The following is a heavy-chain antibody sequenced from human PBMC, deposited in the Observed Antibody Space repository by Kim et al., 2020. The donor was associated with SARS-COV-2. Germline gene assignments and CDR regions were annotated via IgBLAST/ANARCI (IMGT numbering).Heavy chain of an antibody. CDR2: ISGTGDDT. J-gene: IGHJ3*01. CDR1: GFTFSNYA. V-gene: IGHV3-23*01. CDR3: AQDRSGSLN. Sequence: GGSLRLSCAAYGFTFSNYAMTWVRQAPGKGLEWVSTISGTGDDTYYADSVKGRFTISRDNSKNTVYLLMNSLRGEDTALYYCAQDRSGSLNWGQGTMVTVSS. D-gene: IGHD1-26*01.